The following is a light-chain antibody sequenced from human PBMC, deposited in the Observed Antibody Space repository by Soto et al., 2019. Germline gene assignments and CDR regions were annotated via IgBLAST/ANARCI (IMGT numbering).Light chain of an antibody. CDR1: SRDIGTYDY. CDR3: TSYSSSDTSIL. V-gene: IGLV2-14*03. J-gene: IGLJ2*01. Sequence: QSVLTQPASVSGSLGQSITIACTGSSRDIGTYDYVSWYQQHPGKAPKLIIYDVSSRPSGIPNRFSGSKFGNTASLTISGLQADDEADYHCTSYSSSDTSILFGGGTKVTVL. CDR2: DVS.